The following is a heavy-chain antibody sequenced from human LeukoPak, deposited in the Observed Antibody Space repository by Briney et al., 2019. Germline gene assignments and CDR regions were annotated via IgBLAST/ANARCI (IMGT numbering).Heavy chain of an antibody. CDR1: GFTLSSYG. J-gene: IGHJ4*02. CDR3: AKEVYTATYLSSFDY. D-gene: IGHD2-15*01. Sequence: GGSLRLSCAASGFTLSSYGMHWVRQAPGKGLEWVAVISYDGSDKNYADSVKGRFTISRDSSKNKVFLQMNSLRAEDTAVYYCAKEVYTATYLSSFDYWGQGTLVTVSS. CDR2: ISYDGSDK. V-gene: IGHV3-30*18.